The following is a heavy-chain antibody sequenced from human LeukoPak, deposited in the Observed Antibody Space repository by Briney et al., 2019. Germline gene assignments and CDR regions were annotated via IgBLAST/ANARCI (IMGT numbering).Heavy chain of an antibody. J-gene: IGHJ3*02. CDR1: GFTFSSYA. CDR2: ISGSGGST. CDR3: AKDSWSRNGIYDPFDI. V-gene: IGHV3-23*01. D-gene: IGHD2-8*01. Sequence: GGSLRLSCAASGFTFSSYAMSWVRQAPGKGLEWVSVISGSGGSTYYTDSVKGRFTISRDNSKNTLSLQMNSLRLEDTAVYYCAKDSWSRNGIYDPFDIWGQGTMVTVSS.